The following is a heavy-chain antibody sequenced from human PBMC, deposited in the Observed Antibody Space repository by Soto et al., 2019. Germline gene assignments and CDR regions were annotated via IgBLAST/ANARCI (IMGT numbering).Heavy chain of an antibody. CDR2: IYYSGST. Sequence: SETLSLTCTVSGGSISSYYWSWIRQPPGKGLEWIGYIYYSGSTNYNPSLKSRVTISVDTSKNQFSLKLSSVTAADTAVYYCASLNRTNGVCPPNYYYYYMDVWGKGTTVTVSS. CDR3: ASLNRTNGVCPPNYYYYYMDV. V-gene: IGHV4-59*01. J-gene: IGHJ6*03. CDR1: GGSISSYY. D-gene: IGHD2-8*01.